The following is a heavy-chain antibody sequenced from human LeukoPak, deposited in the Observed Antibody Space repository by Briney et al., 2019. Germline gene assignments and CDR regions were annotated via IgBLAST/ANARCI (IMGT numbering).Heavy chain of an antibody. CDR3: ASIRDYSSGSYRAFDL. CDR2: IRASNGNT. J-gene: IGHJ3*01. D-gene: IGHD3-10*01. Sequence: GASVKVSCKASGYTFTNFAISWVRQAPGQGLEWMGWIRASNGNTNDAKKFQGRVTMTTDTSTSTAYMELRSLRSDDTAVYYCASIRDYSSGSYRAFDLWGQGTMVTVSS. CDR1: GYTFTNFA. V-gene: IGHV1-18*01.